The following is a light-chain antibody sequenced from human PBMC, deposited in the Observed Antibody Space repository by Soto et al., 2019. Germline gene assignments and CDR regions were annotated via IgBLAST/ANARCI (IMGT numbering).Light chain of an antibody. Sequence: AIQMTQSPSSQSASVGDRVTITCRASQAIRNDLGWYQQKPGKAPKLLIYAASSLQSGGPSRFSGGGSGTDFTLTISSLQAEDFATCYCLQDYNYPPTCGQGTRLEIK. V-gene: IGKV1-6*02. CDR1: QAIRND. J-gene: IGKJ5*01. CDR3: LQDYNYPPT. CDR2: AAS.